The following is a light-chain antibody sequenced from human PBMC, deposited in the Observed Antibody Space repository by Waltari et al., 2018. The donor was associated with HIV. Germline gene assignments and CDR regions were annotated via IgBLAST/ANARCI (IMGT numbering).Light chain of an antibody. CDR2: GAS. Sequence: EIVLTQSPGTLSLSPGDRATLSCRASQSVSTYVAWYQEKPGQAPRLLIHGASSRATVIPDRFSGSGSGTDFTLTISRMEPDDFAVYYCQQYGTSPATFGQGTKVQSK. J-gene: IGKJ1*01. V-gene: IGKV3-20*01. CDR1: QSVSTY. CDR3: QQYGTSPAT.